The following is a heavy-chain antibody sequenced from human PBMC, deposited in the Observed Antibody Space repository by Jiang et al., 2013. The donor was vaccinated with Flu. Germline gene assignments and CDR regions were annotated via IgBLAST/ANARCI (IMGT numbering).Heavy chain of an antibody. Sequence: SGAEVKKPGASVKVSCKASGYTFTGYYMHWVRQAPGQGLEWMGWINPNSGGTNYAQKFQGWVTMTRDTSISTAYMELGRLRSDDTAVYYCARRAAHYDSSGYKNDAFDIWGQGTMVTVSS. D-gene: IGHD3-22*01. CDR2: INPNSGGT. CDR3: ARRAAHYDSSGYKNDAFDI. CDR1: GYTFTGYY. J-gene: IGHJ3*02. V-gene: IGHV1-2*04.